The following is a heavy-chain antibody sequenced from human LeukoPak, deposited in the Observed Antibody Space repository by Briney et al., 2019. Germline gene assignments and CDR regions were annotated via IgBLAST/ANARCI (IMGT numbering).Heavy chain of an antibody. Sequence: SGGSLRLSCAASGFTFSSHSMNWVRQAPGKGLEWVSSISSSSSYIYYADSVKGRFTISRDNAKNSLYLQMNSLRAEDTAVYYCARDPGSKPVSLDYWGQGTLVTVSS. CDR3: ARDPGSKPVSLDY. CDR1: GFTFSSHS. V-gene: IGHV3-21*01. CDR2: ISSSSSYI. D-gene: IGHD5/OR15-5a*01. J-gene: IGHJ4*02.